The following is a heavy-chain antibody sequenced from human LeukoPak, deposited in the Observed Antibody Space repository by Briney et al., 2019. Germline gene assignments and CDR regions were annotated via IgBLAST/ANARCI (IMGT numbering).Heavy chain of an antibody. CDR2: ISGYNGNT. J-gene: IGHJ6*03. CDR1: GYSFTSYG. Sequence: ASVKVSCKASGYSFTSYGFTWVRQAPGQGLEWMGWISGYNGNTNYEQKFQGRVTMTRDTSISTAYMELSRLRSDDTAVYYCARRAVPSSSYASVYYYYMDVWGKGTTVTVSS. V-gene: IGHV1-18*01. D-gene: IGHD6-13*01. CDR3: ARRAVPSSSYASVYYYYMDV.